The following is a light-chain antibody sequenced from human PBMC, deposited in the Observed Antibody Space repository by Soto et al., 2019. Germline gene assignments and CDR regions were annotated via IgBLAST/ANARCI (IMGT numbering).Light chain of an antibody. V-gene: IGKV1-33*01. CDR1: QDISNY. Sequence: DLQMTQSPSSLSASVGDRVTITCQASQDISNYLNWYQHKPGKAPKLLIYDASNLETGVPSRFSGSGSGTDFTFTISSLQPEDIATYYCQQYDTLPLTFGGGTKVEIK. J-gene: IGKJ4*01. CDR2: DAS. CDR3: QQYDTLPLT.